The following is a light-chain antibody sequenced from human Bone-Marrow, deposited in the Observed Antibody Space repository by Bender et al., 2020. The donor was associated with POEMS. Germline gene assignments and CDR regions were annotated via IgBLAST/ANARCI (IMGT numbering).Light chain of an antibody. J-gene: IGLJ2*01. V-gene: IGLV3-1*01. CDR1: DLGDKY. CDR2: QDT. CDR3: QALDTYSVI. Sequence: SYEVTQPPSVSVSPGQTASITCSGDDLGDKYVAWYQQKPGQSPVLVIYQDTKRPSGIPERFSGSNSGNTATLTISGTQAMDQADYYCQALDTYSVIFGGGTKLTVL.